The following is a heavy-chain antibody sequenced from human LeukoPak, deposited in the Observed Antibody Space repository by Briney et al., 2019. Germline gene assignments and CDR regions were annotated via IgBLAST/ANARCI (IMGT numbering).Heavy chain of an antibody. CDR2: IIPIFGTA. J-gene: IGHJ4*02. D-gene: IGHD6-6*01. Sequence: SVKVSCKASGGTFSSYAISWARQAPGQGLEWMGGIIPIFGTANYAQKFQGRVTITTDESTSTAYMELSSLRSEDTAVYYCARVTRGSSSALDYFDYWGQGTLVTVSS. CDR3: ARVTRGSSSALDYFDY. CDR1: GGTFSSYA. V-gene: IGHV1-69*05.